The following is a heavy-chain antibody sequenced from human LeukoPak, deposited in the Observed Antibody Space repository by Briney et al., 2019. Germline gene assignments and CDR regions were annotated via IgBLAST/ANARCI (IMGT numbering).Heavy chain of an antibody. CDR2: INHSGST. J-gene: IGHJ4*02. CDR3: ARGPTNWNYRKGVDY. Sequence: SETLSLTCAVYGGSFSGYYWSWIRQPPGKGLEWIGEINHSGSTNYNPSLKSRVTISVDTSKNQFSLKLSSVTVADTAVYYCARGPTNWNYRKGVDYWGQGTLVTVSS. CDR1: GGSFSGYY. V-gene: IGHV4-34*01. D-gene: IGHD1-7*01.